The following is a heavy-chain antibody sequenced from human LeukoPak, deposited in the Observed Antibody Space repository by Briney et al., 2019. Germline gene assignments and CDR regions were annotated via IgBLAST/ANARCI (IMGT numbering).Heavy chain of an antibody. CDR2: IRSKANSYAT. J-gene: IGHJ4*02. CDR1: GFTFSGSA. V-gene: IGHV3-73*01. CDR3: TRAALGSGLIY. D-gene: IGHD3-10*01. Sequence: GGSLRLSCAASGFTFSGSAMHWVRQASGKGLEWVGRIRSKANSYATAYAASVKGRFTISRDDSKNTAYLQMNSLKTEDTAVYYCTRAALGSGLIYWGQGTLVTVSS.